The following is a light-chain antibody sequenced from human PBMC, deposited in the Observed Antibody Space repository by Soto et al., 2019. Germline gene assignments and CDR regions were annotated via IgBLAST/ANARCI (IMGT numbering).Light chain of an antibody. V-gene: IGKV1-12*01. J-gene: IGKJ2*01. Sequence: DIQMTQSPSSVSASVGDRVTITCRASQGINNWLAWYQEKPGKAPKLLIYAASNLQSGVPSRFSGSGSGTDVTLPISSLQPEDFATYYCQQANSFPYTFGQGTKLEIQ. CDR3: QQANSFPYT. CDR2: AAS. CDR1: QGINNW.